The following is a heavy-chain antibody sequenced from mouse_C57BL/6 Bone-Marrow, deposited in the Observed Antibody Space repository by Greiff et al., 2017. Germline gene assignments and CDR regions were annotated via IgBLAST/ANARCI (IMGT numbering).Heavy chain of an antibody. CDR3: ARLEFGGSCGDWYFDG. V-gene: IGHV1-85*01. CDR2: IYPRDGST. Sequence: VQLQESGPELVKPGASVKLSCKASGYTFTSYDINWVKQRPGQGLEWIGWIYPRDGSTKYNEKFKGKATLTVDTSSSTAYMELYSLTSEDSAVYFCARLEFGGSCGDWYFDGWGTGTTVTVSS. CDR1: GYTFTSYD. D-gene: IGHD1-1*01. J-gene: IGHJ1*03.